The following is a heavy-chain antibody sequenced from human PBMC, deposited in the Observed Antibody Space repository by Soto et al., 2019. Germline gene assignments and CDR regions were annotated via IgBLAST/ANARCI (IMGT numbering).Heavy chain of an antibody. CDR2: ISGSGSTI. Sequence: GGSLRLSCAASGFTVSSKYMSWVRQAPGKGLEWVSYISGSGSTIYYADSVKGRFTISRDNAKNSLHLQMNSLRAEDTAVYYCASGVAASHFYYYYMDVWGKGTTVTVSS. CDR1: GFTVSSKY. D-gene: IGHD2-15*01. J-gene: IGHJ6*03. V-gene: IGHV3-11*01. CDR3: ASGVAASHFYYYYMDV.